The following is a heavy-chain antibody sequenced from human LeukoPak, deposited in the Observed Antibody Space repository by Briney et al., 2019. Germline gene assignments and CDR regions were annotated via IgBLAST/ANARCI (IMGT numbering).Heavy chain of an antibody. CDR2: IYYSGST. D-gene: IGHD2-8*01. Sequence: SETLSLTCTVSGGSISSSSYYWGWIRQPPGKGLEGIGSIYYSGSTYYNPSLKSRVTISVDTSKNQFSLKLSSVTAADTAVYYCARTCTNGVCFFDYWGQGTTVTVSS. CDR1: GGSISSSSYY. J-gene: IGHJ4*03. CDR3: ARTCTNGVCFFDY. V-gene: IGHV4-39*01.